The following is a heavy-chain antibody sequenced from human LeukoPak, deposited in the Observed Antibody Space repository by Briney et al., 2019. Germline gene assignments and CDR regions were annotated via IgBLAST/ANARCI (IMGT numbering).Heavy chain of an antibody. Sequence: PGGSLRLSCAASGFTFSSYEMNWVRQAPGKGLEWVSHISSSGSTIYYADFVKGRFTISRDNAKNSLYLQMNSLRAEDTAVYYCAELGITMIGGVWGKGTTVTISS. CDR3: AELGITMIGGV. D-gene: IGHD3-10*02. CDR2: ISSSGSTI. CDR1: GFTFSSYE. J-gene: IGHJ6*04. V-gene: IGHV3-48*03.